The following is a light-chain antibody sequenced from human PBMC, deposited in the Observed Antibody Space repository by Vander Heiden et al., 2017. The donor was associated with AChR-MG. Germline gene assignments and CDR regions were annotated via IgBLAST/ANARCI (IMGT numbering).Light chain of an antibody. CDR1: SLSSYY. Sequence: SSQLTQAPAVSVALGQTLRITCQGGSLSSYYASWYQQKPGQAPVLVIYGKNNRPSGVPDRFSGSSSGNTASLTITGAQAEDEADYYCNSRDSSGNPVFGGGTKLTVL. CDR2: GKN. V-gene: IGLV3-19*01. CDR3: NSRDSSGNPV. J-gene: IGLJ2*01.